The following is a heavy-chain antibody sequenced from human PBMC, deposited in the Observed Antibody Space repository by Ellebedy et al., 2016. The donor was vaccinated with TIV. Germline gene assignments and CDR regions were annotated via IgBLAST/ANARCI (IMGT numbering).Heavy chain of an antibody. D-gene: IGHD1-1*01. Sequence: SETLSLTCTVSGVSITSHFWTWIRQPAGKGLEWIGRFYATGSTIYNPSLKSRVTLSVDTSKNQFSLELTSVTAADTAVYYCARGPTFYYGVDVWGRGTTVTVSS. CDR1: GVSITSHF. CDR2: FYATGST. CDR3: ARGPTFYYGVDV. J-gene: IGHJ6*02. V-gene: IGHV4-4*07.